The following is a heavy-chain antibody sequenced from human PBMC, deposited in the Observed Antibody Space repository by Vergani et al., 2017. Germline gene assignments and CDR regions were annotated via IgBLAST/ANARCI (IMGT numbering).Heavy chain of an antibody. V-gene: IGHV4-34*01. Sequence: QLQLQESGPGLVKPSETLSLTCAVYGGSFSGYYWSWIRQPPGKGLEWIGEINHSGSTNYNPSLKSRVTISVDTSKNQFSLKLSSETAADTAVYYCARRHCSGGSCYSFDYWGQGTLVTVSS. CDR2: INHSGST. D-gene: IGHD2-15*01. J-gene: IGHJ4*02. CDR1: GGSFSGYY. CDR3: ARRHCSGGSCYSFDY.